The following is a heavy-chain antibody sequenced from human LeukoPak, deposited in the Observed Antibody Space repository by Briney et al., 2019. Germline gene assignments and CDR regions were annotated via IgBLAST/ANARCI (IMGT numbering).Heavy chain of an antibody. CDR3: ARDQSGSSTGWFDP. CDR1: GGSISSHY. Sequence: SETLSLTCTVSGGSISSHYWSWIRQPPGKGLEWIGYIYYSGGTNYNPSLKSRVTISVDTSKNQFSLKLSSVTAADTAVYYCARDQSGSSTGWFDPWGQGTLVTVSP. CDR2: IYYSGGT. J-gene: IGHJ5*02. V-gene: IGHV4-59*11. D-gene: IGHD1-26*01.